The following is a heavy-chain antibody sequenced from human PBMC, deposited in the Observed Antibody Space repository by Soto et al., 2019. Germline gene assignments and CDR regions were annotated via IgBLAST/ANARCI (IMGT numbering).Heavy chain of an antibody. J-gene: IGHJ4*02. D-gene: IGHD3-22*01. CDR2: IDPSGGIT. V-gene: IGHV1-46*01. Sequence: QVQLSQFGDEVKKPGASVKVSCKASGYSFTNFHIHWVRQAPGQGLEWMGMIDPSGGITRDAQRLQVRITMTTDPSASTVYIELISLTSEDTSVYYCARVVIVHYNYETIVYYFAHWGQGTLVTVSS. CDR3: ARVVIVHYNYETIVYYFAH. CDR1: GYSFTNFH.